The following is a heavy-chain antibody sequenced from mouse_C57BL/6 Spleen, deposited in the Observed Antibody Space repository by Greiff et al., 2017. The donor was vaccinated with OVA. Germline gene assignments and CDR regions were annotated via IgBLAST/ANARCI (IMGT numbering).Heavy chain of an antibody. J-gene: IGHJ2*01. Sequence: EVKLMESGGGLVKPGGSLKLSCAASGFTFSSYAMSWVRQTPEKRLEWVATISDGGSYTYYPDNVKGRFTISRDNAKNNLYLQMSHLKSEDTAMYYCARDSAYYFDYWGQGTTLTVSS. V-gene: IGHV5-4*01. CDR2: ISDGGSYT. CDR1: GFTFSSYA. CDR3: ARDSAYYFDY.